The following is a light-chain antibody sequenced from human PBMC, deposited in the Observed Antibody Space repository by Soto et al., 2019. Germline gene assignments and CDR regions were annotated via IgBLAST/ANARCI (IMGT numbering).Light chain of an antibody. CDR3: QQYNNWPRMYT. V-gene: IGKV3-15*01. CDR1: QSVSSN. CDR2: GAS. Sequence: EIVMTQSPATLSVSPGERATLSCMASQSVSSNLAWYQQKPGQAPRLLIYGASTRATGIPARFSGSGSGTEFTLTISSLQSEDFAVYYCQQYNNWPRMYTFGQGTKLEIK. J-gene: IGKJ2*01.